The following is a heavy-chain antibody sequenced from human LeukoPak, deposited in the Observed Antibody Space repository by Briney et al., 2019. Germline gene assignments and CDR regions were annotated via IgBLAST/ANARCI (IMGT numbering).Heavy chain of an antibody. CDR1: GYAFNTFG. Sequence: GASVKVSCKASGYAFNTFGISWLRQAPGQGLEWMGWMSAHNGNTYYAQKFEGRITMTTDTSTSTAYMELRSLISDDTATYYCAGFRIAVTGIPDYWGQGTLVTVSS. CDR3: AGFRIAVTGIPDY. J-gene: IGHJ4*02. D-gene: IGHD1-1*01. V-gene: IGHV1-18*04. CDR2: MSAHNGNT.